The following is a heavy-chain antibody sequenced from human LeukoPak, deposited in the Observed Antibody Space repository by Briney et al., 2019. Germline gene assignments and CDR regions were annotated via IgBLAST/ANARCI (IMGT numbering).Heavy chain of an antibody. CDR2: ISASGST. J-gene: IGHJ3*02. CDR3: ARDRDGYSRNAAFDI. CDR1: GGSISSFF. D-gene: IGHD5-18*01. V-gene: IGHV4-4*07. Sequence: SEALSLTCTVSGGSISSFFWSCIRQPAGKGLEWIGHISASGSTSYNPSLKSRVTLSVDTSKNQFSLKLSSVTAADTAVYYCARDRDGYSRNAAFDIWGQGTMVTVSS.